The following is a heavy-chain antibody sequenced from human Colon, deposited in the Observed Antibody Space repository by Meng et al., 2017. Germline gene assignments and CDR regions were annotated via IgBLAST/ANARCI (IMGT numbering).Heavy chain of an antibody. J-gene: IGHJ4*02. CDR2: TSHSGST. CDR1: GGSISRSDW. V-gene: IGHV4-4*02. CDR3: ASSDYYRSDY. D-gene: IGHD3-22*01. Sequence: QVQLKESGPGLVKPSETLSLTCAVSGGSISRSDWWSRVRQPPGKGLEWIGETSHSGSTNYSPSLKSRVTISLDKSKNQLSLKLNSVTAADTAVYYCASSDYYRSDYWGQGTLVTVSS.